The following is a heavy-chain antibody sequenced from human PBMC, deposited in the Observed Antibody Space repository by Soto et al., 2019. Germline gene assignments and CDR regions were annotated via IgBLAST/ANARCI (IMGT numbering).Heavy chain of an antibody. CDR2: IYHSGST. D-gene: IGHD5-18*01. CDR3: ARDFTSYGFFDY. J-gene: IGHJ4*02. CDR1: GGSIRSSNW. Sequence: SETLSLTCAVSGGSIRSSNWWSRVRQPPGKGLEWIGEIYHSGSTNYNPSLKSRVTISVDKSKNQFSLKLSSVTAADTAVYYCARDFTSYGFFDYWGQGTLVTVS. V-gene: IGHV4-4*02.